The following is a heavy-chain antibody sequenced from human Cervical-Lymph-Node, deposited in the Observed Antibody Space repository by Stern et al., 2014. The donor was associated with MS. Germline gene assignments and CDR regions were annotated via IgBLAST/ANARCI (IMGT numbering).Heavy chain of an antibody. CDR1: GYSFTSHY. CDR3: ASGTGSKRPTGNY. V-gene: IGHV1-46*01. Sequence: VQLVESGAEVKKPGASVRVSCEASGYSFTSHYMHWVRQAPGQGLEWVGIINPSGDSASYAQKLQGRVTMTRNTSTSTVYMELSSLRSEDTAVYYCASGTGSKRPTGNYWGQGTLVTVSS. D-gene: IGHD3/OR15-3a*01. J-gene: IGHJ4*02. CDR2: INPSGDSA.